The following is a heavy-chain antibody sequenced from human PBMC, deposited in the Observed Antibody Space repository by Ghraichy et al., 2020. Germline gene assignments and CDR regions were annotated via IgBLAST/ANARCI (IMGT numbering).Heavy chain of an antibody. D-gene: IGHD6-19*01. CDR2: TKQDGSER. CDR1: GFTLSNYW. V-gene: IGHV3-7*01. Sequence: GGSLRLSCAASGFTLSNYWMSWVHQAPGKGLEWVANTKQDGSERYYVDSVKGRFTISRDNAKNSVYLQMNSLRAEDTAVYYCVRDLSSGWAFDHWGQGTLVSVSS. CDR3: VRDLSSGWAFDH. J-gene: IGHJ4*02.